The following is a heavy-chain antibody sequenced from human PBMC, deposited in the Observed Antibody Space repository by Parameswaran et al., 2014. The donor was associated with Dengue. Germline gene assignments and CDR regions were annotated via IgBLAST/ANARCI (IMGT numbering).Heavy chain of an antibody. V-gene: IGHV3-74*01. J-gene: IGHJ5*02. CDR2: INSDGSST. Sequence: WIRQPPGKGLVWVSRINSDGSSTSYADSVKGRFTISRDNAKNTLYLQMNSLRAEDTAVYYCARGAPLRPWGQGTLVTVSS. D-gene: IGHD3-16*01. CDR3: ARGAPLRP.